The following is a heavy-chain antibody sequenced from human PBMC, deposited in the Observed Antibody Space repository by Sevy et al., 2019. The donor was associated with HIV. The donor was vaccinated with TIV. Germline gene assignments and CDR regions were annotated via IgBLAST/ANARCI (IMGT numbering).Heavy chain of an antibody. V-gene: IGHV3-48*02. CDR2: FERTDIT. CDR3: VRDEMAIASHFDY. CDR1: GFTLSSYT. Sequence: GGSLRLSCEASGFTLSSYTMNWVRQSPEKGLEWFATFERTDITNYAYSVKGRFIISGDTAKNSLFLQMNSLRDDDTAMYFCVRDEMAIASHFDYWGRGTLVTVSS. J-gene: IGHJ4*02. D-gene: IGHD2-21*01.